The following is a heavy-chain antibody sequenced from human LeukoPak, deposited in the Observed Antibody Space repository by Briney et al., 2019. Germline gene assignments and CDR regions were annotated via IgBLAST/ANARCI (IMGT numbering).Heavy chain of an antibody. J-gene: IGHJ4*02. CDR3: ARDIKTYYYDSSGYYRVY. V-gene: IGHV3-11*04. Sequence: GGSLRLSCAASGFTFSDYYMSWIRQAPGKGLEWVSYIRSSGSTIYYADSVKGRFTISRDNAKNSLYLQMNSMRAEDTAVYYCARDIKTYYYDSSGYYRVYWGQGTLVTVSS. CDR2: IRSSGSTI. D-gene: IGHD3-22*01. CDR1: GFTFSDYY.